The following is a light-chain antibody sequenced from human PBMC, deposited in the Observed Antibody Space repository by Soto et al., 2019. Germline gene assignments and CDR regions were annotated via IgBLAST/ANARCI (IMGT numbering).Light chain of an antibody. CDR2: DVS. Sequence: EIVLTQSPGTLSLSPGERATLSCRASQSVSSSYFAWYQQKPGQAPRLLIYDVSNRATGIPDRFSGSWSGTDFTLTISRLEPEDFAVYYCQQYGTSPFTFGPGTKVDIK. CDR1: QSVSSSY. CDR3: QQYGTSPFT. J-gene: IGKJ3*01. V-gene: IGKV3-20*01.